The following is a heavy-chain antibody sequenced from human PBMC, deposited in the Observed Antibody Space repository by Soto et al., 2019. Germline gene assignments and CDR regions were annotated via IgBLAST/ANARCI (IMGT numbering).Heavy chain of an antibody. CDR3: VKQEHGLDGVAFDY. CDR2: VSTSGRST. D-gene: IGHD2-15*01. V-gene: IGHV3-64D*06. CDR1: GFIFSEST. Sequence: SLRLSCSASGFIFSESTIYWVRQVPGKGLEAISAVSTSGRSTYYADSVKDRFTISRDNSKNTLFLQMGSLRPEDTAIYYCVKQEHGLDGVAFDYWGQGTQVTVSS. J-gene: IGHJ4*02.